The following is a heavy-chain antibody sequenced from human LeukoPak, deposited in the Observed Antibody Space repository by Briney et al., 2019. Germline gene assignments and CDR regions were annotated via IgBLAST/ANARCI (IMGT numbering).Heavy chain of an antibody. J-gene: IGHJ4*02. D-gene: IGHD3-10*01. CDR1: GFTFSSYS. Sequence: PGGSLRLSCAASGFTFSSYSMHWVRQAPGKGLEWVSRINSNSSTTYYADSVKGRFTISRDNAKNSLYLQMNSLRAEDTAVYYCARAGFTFSDYFGSFFDYWGQGTLVTVSS. CDR3: ARAGFTFSDYFGSFFDY. CDR2: INSNSSTT. V-gene: IGHV3-48*01.